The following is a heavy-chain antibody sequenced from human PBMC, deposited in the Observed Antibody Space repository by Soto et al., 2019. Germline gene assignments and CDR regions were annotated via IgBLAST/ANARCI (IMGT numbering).Heavy chain of an antibody. CDR2: ISYDGTNK. CDR3: AADHESGYTHGYWFEY. J-gene: IGHJ4*02. V-gene: IGHV3-30-3*01. D-gene: IGHD5-18*01. Sequence: GGSLRLSRAASGFSFRTYAMHWVRQAPGRGLEWVAVISYDGTNKFYADSVKGRVTISRDNSKNTLSLQMTSLRAEGTAVYYCAADHESGYTHGYWFEYWGEGXLVTVYS. CDR1: GFSFRTYA.